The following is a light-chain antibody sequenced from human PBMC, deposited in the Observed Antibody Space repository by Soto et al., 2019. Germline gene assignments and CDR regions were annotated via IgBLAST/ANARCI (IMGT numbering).Light chain of an antibody. V-gene: IGKV3-11*01. CDR2: DAS. CDR3: QQRSNWPRGT. J-gene: IGKJ1*01. CDR1: QSVSSY. Sequence: EIVLTQSPATLSLSPGERATLSCRASQSVSSYLAWYQQKPGQAPRLLIYDASNRATGIPARFSGSGSGTDFTRDISSLEPEDFPVYYCQQRSNWPRGTFGQGTKVEIK.